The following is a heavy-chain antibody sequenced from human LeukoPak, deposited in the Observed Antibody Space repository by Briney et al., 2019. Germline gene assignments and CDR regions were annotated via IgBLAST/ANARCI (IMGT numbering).Heavy chain of an antibody. CDR1: GYTFTNYG. Sequence: RASVKVSCKASGYTFTNYGISWVRQAPGQGLEWMGWISGYNGKTNYARKLQGRVTMTTDTSTSTAYMELRSLRSDDTAVYYCARDAREVLLWFGEFSPWGQGTLVTVSS. CDR3: ARDAREVLLWFGEFSP. CDR2: ISGYNGKT. D-gene: IGHD3-10*01. V-gene: IGHV1-18*01. J-gene: IGHJ5*02.